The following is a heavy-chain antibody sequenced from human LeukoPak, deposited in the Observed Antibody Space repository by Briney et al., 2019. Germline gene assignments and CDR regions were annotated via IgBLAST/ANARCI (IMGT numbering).Heavy chain of an antibody. CDR3: ARDRLLRSNYYDSTTMGY. V-gene: IGHV3-21*01. CDR2: ITSESVNK. D-gene: IGHD3-22*01. Sequence: GGSLRLSCVASGFTFNNYTMIWVRQAPGQGLEWVSSITSESVNKYYADSVKGRFTISRDNAEKSLFLQMNSLRAEDTAVYYCARDRLLRSNYYDSTTMGYWGQGTLVTVSS. J-gene: IGHJ4*02. CDR1: GFTFNNYT.